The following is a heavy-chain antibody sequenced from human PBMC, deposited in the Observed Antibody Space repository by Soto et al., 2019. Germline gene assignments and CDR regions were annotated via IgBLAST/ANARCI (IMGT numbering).Heavy chain of an antibody. Sequence: PGESLKISCQGFGYSFTSFWIGWVRQMPGKGLEWMGIINPVDSDTRYSPSFQGQVTISVDKSITTAYLQWSSLKASDTAIYYCERGFFRPPSRPNFDYWGLGTLVTVSS. D-gene: IGHD3-3*01. V-gene: IGHV5-51*01. J-gene: IGHJ4*02. CDR1: GYSFTSFW. CDR2: INPVDSDT. CDR3: ERGFFRPPSRPNFDY.